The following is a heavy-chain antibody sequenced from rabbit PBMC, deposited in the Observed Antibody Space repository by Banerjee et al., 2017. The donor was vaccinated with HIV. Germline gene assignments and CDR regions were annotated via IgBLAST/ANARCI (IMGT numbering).Heavy chain of an antibody. V-gene: IGHV1S45*01. CDR3: ARSYPITNGGLTL. CDR1: GFSFSSSYW. Sequence: QEQLEESGGDLVKPEGSLTLTCPASGFSFSSSYWMCWVRQAPGKGLEWIACIYAGSSDTTYYASWAKGRFTISKTSSTTVTLQMTSLTAADTATYFCARSYPITNGGLTLWGPGTLVTVS. D-gene: IGHD1-1*01. CDR2: IYAGSSDTT. J-gene: IGHJ4*01.